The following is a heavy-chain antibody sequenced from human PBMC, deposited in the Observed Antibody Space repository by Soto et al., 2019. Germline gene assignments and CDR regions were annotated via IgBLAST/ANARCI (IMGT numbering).Heavy chain of an antibody. CDR3: ARAYSGYDYPQHYYYYMDV. Sequence: SETLSLTCTVSGGSISSYYWSWIRQPPGKGLEWIGYIYYSGSTNYNPSLKSRVTISVDTSKNQFSLKLSSVTAADTAVYYCARAYSGYDYPQHYYYYMDVWGKGTTVTVSS. CDR2: IYYSGST. J-gene: IGHJ6*03. D-gene: IGHD5-12*01. V-gene: IGHV4-59*08. CDR1: GGSISSYY.